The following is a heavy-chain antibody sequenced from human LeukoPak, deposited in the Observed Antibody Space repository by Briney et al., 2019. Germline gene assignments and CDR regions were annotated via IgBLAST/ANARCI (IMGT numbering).Heavy chain of an antibody. V-gene: IGHV4-59*01. CDR1: GGSISSYY. J-gene: IGHJ4*02. CDR3: ARSYSSSSPYCDY. CDR2: IYYSGST. D-gene: IGHD6-6*01. Sequence: SETLSLTCTVSGGSISSYYWSWIRQPPGKGLEWIEYIYYSGSTNYNPSLKSRVTISVDTSKNQFSLKLSSVTAADTAVYYCARSYSSSSPYCDYWGQGTLVTVSS.